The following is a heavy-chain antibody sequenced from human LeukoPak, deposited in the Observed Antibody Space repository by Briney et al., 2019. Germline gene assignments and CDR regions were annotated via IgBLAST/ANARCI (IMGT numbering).Heavy chain of an antibody. CDR1: GYTFTGYS. D-gene: IGHD3-16*02. J-gene: IGHJ4*02. CDR2: ITNSGAT. V-gene: IGHV1-2*02. Sequence: ASVKVSCKASGYTFTGYSVHWVRQAPGQGLEWMGWITNSGATHYAQKFQGRVTLTRVTSIITAYMELSGLRSDDTAVYYCVRELSGGTFDYWGQGTLVTVSS. CDR3: VRELSGGTFDY.